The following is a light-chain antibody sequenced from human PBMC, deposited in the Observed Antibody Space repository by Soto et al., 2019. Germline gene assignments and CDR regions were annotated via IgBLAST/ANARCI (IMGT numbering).Light chain of an antibody. CDR2: AAS. Sequence: EIVLTQSPGTLSLSPGERATLSCRASQSLSSSYVVWYQQKPGQAPRLLIYAASRRATGIPDRFSGSGSATDDTLTISRLEPEDFAVYYGQQQGTFGQGTKLEIK. J-gene: IGKJ2*01. CDR3: QQQGT. CDR1: QSLSSSY. V-gene: IGKV3-20*01.